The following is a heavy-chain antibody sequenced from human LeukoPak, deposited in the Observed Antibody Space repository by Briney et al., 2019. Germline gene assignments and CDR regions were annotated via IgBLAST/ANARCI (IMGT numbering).Heavy chain of an antibody. Sequence: PGGSLRLSCAASGFTFSSYGMHWVRQAPGKGLEWVAVISNGGRDKKSADSVKGRLTISRDNSKNTLYLQMNSLRAEDTAVYYCAKDLKIAAADYYFDYWGQGTLVTVSS. CDR3: AKDLKIAAADYYFDY. J-gene: IGHJ4*02. CDR1: GFTFSSYG. D-gene: IGHD6-13*01. CDR2: ISNGGRDK. V-gene: IGHV3-30*18.